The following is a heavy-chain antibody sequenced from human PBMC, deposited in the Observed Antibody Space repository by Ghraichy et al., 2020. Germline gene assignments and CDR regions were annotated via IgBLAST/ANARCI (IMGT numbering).Heavy chain of an antibody. J-gene: IGHJ3*02. V-gene: IGHV6-1*01. CDR2: TYYKSKWYN. CDR3: ARGVGKGAFGI. D-gene: IGHD1-26*01. Sequence: SQTLSLTCAISGDSVSSNSAAWSWIRQSPSRGLEWLGRTYYKSKWYNDYAISVKSRITINPDASKNQFSLQLNSVTPEDTAVYYCARGVGKGAFGIWGQGTMVSVSS. CDR1: GDSVSSNSAA.